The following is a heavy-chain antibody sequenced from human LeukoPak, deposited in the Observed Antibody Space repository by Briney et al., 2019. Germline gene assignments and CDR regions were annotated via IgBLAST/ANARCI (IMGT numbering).Heavy chain of an antibody. Sequence: AAVKVSCKASGYTFTSYGISWVRQAPGQGLEWMGVISAYNGNTNYAQKLQGGVTMTTDTSTSTAYMELRSLRSDDTAVYYCAREGPAGYCSSTSCYTNYYYYMDVWGKGTTVTVSS. V-gene: IGHV1-18*01. CDR2: ISAYNGNT. D-gene: IGHD2-2*02. J-gene: IGHJ6*03. CDR3: AREGPAGYCSSTSCYTNYYYYMDV. CDR1: GYTFTSYG.